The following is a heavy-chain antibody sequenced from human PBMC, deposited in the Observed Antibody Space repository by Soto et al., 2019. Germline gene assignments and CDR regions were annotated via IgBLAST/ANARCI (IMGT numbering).Heavy chain of an antibody. D-gene: IGHD4-17*01. CDR3: AAKKTNYGDYFDY. CDR1: GFTFSSYA. CDR2: ISGSGGST. V-gene: IGHV3-23*01. J-gene: IGHJ4*02. Sequence: GGSLRLSCAASGFTFSSYAMSWVRQAPGKGLEWVSAISGSGGSTYYADSVKGRFTISRDNSKNTLYLQMNSLRAEDTAVYYCAAKKTNYGDYFDYWGQETLVTVSS.